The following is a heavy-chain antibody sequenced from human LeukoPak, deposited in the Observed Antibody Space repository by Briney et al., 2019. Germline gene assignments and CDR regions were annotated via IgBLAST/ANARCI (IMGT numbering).Heavy chain of an antibody. D-gene: IGHD1-1*01. CDR3: ARALTTLTYEGY. V-gene: IGHV3-74*03. Sequence: GGSLRLSCAASGFTFSNYWIHWVRQAPGKGLVWVSRIDNAGSITTYADSVKGRFTISRDNAKNMLYLQMNSLRAEDTAVYYCARALTTLTYEGYWGQGTLVTVSS. CDR1: GFTFSNYW. CDR2: IDNAGSIT. J-gene: IGHJ4*02.